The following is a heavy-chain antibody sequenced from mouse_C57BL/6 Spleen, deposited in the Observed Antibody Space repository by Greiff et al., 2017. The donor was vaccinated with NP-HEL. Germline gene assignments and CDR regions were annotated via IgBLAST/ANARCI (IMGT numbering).Heavy chain of an antibody. V-gene: IGHV1-50*01. CDR3: ARITTVVAPRDY. Sequence: QVQLKQSGAELVKPGASVKLSCKASGYTFTSYWMQWVKQRPGQGLEWIGEIDPSDSYTNYNQKFKGKATLTVDTSSSKAYMQLSSLTSEDSAVYYCARITTVVAPRDYWGQGTTLTVSS. CDR2: IDPSDSYT. D-gene: IGHD1-1*01. CDR1: GYTFTSYW. J-gene: IGHJ2*01.